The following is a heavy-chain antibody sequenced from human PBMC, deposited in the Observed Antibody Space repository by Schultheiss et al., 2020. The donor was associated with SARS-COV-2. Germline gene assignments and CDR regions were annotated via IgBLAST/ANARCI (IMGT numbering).Heavy chain of an antibody. CDR2: IYYSGST. Sequence: SETLSLTCTVSGGSISSSSYYWGWIRQPPGKGLEWIESIYYSGSTYYNPSLKSRVTISVDTSKNQFSLKLSSVTAADTAVYYCARRVGCSSTSCYIRYWYFDLWGRGTLVTVSS. CDR1: GGSISSSSYY. CDR3: ARRVGCSSTSCYIRYWYFDL. J-gene: IGHJ2*01. V-gene: IGHV4-39*01. D-gene: IGHD2-2*02.